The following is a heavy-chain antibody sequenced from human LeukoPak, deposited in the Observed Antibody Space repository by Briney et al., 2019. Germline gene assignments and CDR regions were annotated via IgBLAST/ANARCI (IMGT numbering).Heavy chain of an antibody. D-gene: IGHD3-10*01. Sequence: PGGSLRLSFAASGFTFSSYGMHWVRQAPGKGLEWVAVISYDGSNKYYADSVKGRFTISRDNSKNTLYLQMNSLGAEDTAVYYCARGGMDVWGQGTTVTVSS. CDR2: ISYDGSNK. CDR1: GFTFSSYG. CDR3: ARGGMDV. V-gene: IGHV3-30*03. J-gene: IGHJ6*02.